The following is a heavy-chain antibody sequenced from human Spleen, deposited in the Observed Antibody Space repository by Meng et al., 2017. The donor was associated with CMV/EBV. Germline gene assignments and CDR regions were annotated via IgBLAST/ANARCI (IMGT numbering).Heavy chain of an antibody. CDR3: ARDYVIRGVYSGY. Sequence: ASVKVSCKVSGDTFNTYDFNWVRQAPGQGLEWMGWVSGYNGNTNYAQKFQGRVTMTTDRSTSTAYMELRSLRSDDTAVYYCARDYVIRGVYSGYWGQGTLVTVSS. J-gene: IGHJ4*02. D-gene: IGHD2-8*01. CDR2: VSGYNGNT. CDR1: GDTFNTYD. V-gene: IGHV1-18*01.